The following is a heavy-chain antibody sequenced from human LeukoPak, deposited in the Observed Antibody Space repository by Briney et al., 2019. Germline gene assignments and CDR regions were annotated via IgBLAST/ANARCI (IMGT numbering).Heavy chain of an antibody. V-gene: IGHV3-33*05. Sequence: PGGSLRLSCAASGFTFSSYSMQWVRQAPGKGLEWVAVISYDGSDKYYADSVKGRFTISRDNAKNTVHLQMNSLRVEDTAIYFCAGAYSAYDPFDYWGQGILVTVSS. CDR3: AGAYSAYDPFDY. CDR1: GFTFSSYS. CDR2: ISYDGSDK. D-gene: IGHD5-12*01. J-gene: IGHJ4*02.